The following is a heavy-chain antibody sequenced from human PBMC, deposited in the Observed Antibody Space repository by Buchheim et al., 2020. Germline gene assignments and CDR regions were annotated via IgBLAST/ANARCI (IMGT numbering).Heavy chain of an antibody. CDR1: GFTFSSYA. CDR2: ISYDGSNK. V-gene: IGHV3-30-3*01. Sequence: VQLLESGGGLVQPGGSPRLSCAASGFTFSSYAMHWVRQAPGKGLEWVAVISYDGSNKYYADSVKGRFTISRDNSKNTLYLQMNSLRAEDTAVYYCARDPEMATTRGTFDYWGQGTL. J-gene: IGHJ4*02. D-gene: IGHD5-24*01. CDR3: ARDPEMATTRGTFDY.